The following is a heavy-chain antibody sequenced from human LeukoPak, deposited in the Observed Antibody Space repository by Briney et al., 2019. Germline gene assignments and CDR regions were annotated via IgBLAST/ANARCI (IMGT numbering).Heavy chain of an antibody. J-gene: IGHJ4*02. CDR1: GITFRRYE. D-gene: IGHD1-26*01. CDR3: ASYIVGPTLDY. V-gene: IGHV3-48*03. CDR2: ISGSGSTI. Sequence: GGSLRLSCAASGITFRRYEMNWVRQAPGKGLEWVSYISGSGSTIYYADSVKGRFTISRDNTRNSLYLQLNSLRAEDTALYYCASYIVGPTLDYWGQGALVTVSS.